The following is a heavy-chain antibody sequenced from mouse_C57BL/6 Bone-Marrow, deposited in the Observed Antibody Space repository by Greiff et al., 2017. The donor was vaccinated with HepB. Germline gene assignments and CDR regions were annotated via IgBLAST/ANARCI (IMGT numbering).Heavy chain of an antibody. Sequence: EVKVEESGEGLVKPGGSLKLSCAASGFTFSSYAMSWVRQTPEKRLEWVAYISSGGDYIYYADTVKGRFTISRDNARNTLYLQMSSLKSEDTAMYYCTRARYYYGSSPSAYWGQGTLVTVSA. V-gene: IGHV5-9-1*02. CDR2: ISSGGDYI. J-gene: IGHJ3*01. CDR3: TRARYYYGSSPSAY. D-gene: IGHD1-1*01. CDR1: GFTFSSYA.